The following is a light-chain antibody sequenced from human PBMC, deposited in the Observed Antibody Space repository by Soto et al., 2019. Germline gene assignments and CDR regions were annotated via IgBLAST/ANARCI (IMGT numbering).Light chain of an antibody. CDR3: QQYNSYPVT. Sequence: DIPMTQSPSTLSASVGDRVTITCRASQSISSWLAWYQQKPGKAPKLLIYDASSLESGVPSSFSGSGSGTEFTLTISSLQPDDFATYYCQQYNSYPVTFGQGTKVEIK. CDR1: QSISSW. V-gene: IGKV1-5*01. J-gene: IGKJ1*01. CDR2: DAS.